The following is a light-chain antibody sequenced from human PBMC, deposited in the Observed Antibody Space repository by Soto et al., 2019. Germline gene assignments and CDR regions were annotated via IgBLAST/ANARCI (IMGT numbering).Light chain of an antibody. Sequence: QSALTQPASVSGSPGQSITISCTGTSSDVGGYNYVSWYQQHPAKPPKLIIYGVSNRPSGVSNHFSGSKSGNTASLTISGLQADDEADYYCSSYTGSSTVVFGGGTKLTVL. V-gene: IGLV2-14*01. CDR2: GVS. CDR1: SSDVGGYNY. CDR3: SSYTGSSTVV. J-gene: IGLJ2*01.